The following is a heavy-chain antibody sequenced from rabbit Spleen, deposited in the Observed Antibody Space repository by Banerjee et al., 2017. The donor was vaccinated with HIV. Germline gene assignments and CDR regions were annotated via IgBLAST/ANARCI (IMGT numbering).Heavy chain of an antibody. Sequence: QEQLEEYGGDLVQPEGSLTLTCTASGFSFSSSYWICWVRQAPGKGLEWIACIYVGSGGGTKYASWAKGRFTIFKTSSTTVTLEMTSLTVADTATFFCGRAGEGGYGYLDLWGPGTLVTVS. D-gene: IGHD2-1*01. CDR3: GRAGEGGYGYLDL. CDR1: GFSFSSSYW. V-gene: IGHV1S45*01. CDR2: IYVGSGGGT. J-gene: IGHJ4*01.